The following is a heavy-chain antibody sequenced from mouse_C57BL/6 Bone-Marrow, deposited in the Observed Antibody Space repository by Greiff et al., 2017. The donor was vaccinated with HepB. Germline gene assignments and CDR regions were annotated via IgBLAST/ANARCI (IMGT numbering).Heavy chain of an antibody. Sequence: DVKLQESGPGLVKPSQSLSLTCSVTGYSITSGYYWNWIRQFPGNKLEWMGYISYDGSNNYNPSLKNRISITRDTSKNQLFLKLNSVTTEDTATYYCARADGSAMDYWGQGTSVTVSS. CDR2: ISYDGSN. CDR1: GYSITSGYY. J-gene: IGHJ4*01. D-gene: IGHD1-1*01. V-gene: IGHV3-6*01. CDR3: ARADGSAMDY.